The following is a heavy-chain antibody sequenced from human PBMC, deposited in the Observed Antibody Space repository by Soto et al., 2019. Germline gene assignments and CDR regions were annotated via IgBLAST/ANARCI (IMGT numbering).Heavy chain of an antibody. Sequence: SVKVSCKASGGTFSSYAISWVRQAPGQGLEWMGGIIPIFGTANYAQKFQGRVTITADESTSTAYMELSSLRSEDTAVYYCARPGHQFLEWLPSPKNYYYGMDVWGQGTTVTVSS. CDR1: GGTFSSYA. CDR2: IIPIFGTA. D-gene: IGHD3-3*01. CDR3: ARPGHQFLEWLPSPKNYYYGMDV. V-gene: IGHV1-69*13. J-gene: IGHJ6*02.